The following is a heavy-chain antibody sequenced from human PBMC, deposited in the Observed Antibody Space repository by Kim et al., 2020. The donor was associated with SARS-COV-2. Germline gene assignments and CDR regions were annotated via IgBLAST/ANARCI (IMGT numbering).Heavy chain of an antibody. V-gene: IGHV3-74*01. CDR3: ALSNWFDP. CDR2: IKYDGSRT. CDR1: GFTFSDYW. J-gene: IGHJ5*02. Sequence: GGSLRLSCATSGFTFSDYWMHWVRQAPGKGLVWVSVIKYDGSRTNYADSVKGRFTISRDNAKNTLYLQMNSLRAEDTAVYYCALSNWFDPWGQGTLVTVS.